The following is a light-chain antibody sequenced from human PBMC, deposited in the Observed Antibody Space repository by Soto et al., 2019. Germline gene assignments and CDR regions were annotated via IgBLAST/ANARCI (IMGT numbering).Light chain of an antibody. J-gene: IGLJ2*01. CDR1: SSNIGSNT. Sequence: QSVLTQPPSASGTPGQRVTISCSGSSSNIGSNTVNWYQKFPGTAPKLLIYSSILRPSGVADRFSGSKSSTSASLAISGLQSEDEADYYCTAWDDSLNGVLFGGGTKLTVL. CDR2: SSI. CDR3: TAWDDSLNGVL. V-gene: IGLV1-44*01.